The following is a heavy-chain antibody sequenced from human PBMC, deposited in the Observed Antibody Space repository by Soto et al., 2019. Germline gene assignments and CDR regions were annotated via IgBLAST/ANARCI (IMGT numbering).Heavy chain of an antibody. CDR3: ARDTRGSAAGTVPRYYYYYGMDV. J-gene: IGHJ6*02. CDR2: IIPIFGTA. V-gene: IGHV1-69*13. CDR1: GGTFSSYA. D-gene: IGHD6-13*01. Sequence: SVKVSCKASGGTFSSYAISWVRQAPGQGLERMGGIIPIFGTANYAQKFQGRVTITADESTSTAYMELSSLRSEDTAVYYCARDTRGSAAGTVPRYYYYYGMDVWGQGTTVTVSS.